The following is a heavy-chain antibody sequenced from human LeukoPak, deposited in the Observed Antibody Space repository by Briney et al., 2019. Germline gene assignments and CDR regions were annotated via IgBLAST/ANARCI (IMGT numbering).Heavy chain of an antibody. CDR1: GYTFTSYY. Sequence: GASVKVSCKASGYTFTSYYMHWVRQAPGQGLEWMGIINPSGGSTNYAQKFQGRVTITADESTSTAYMELSSLRSEDTAVYYCARDSTSSPRGHFQHWGQGTLVTVSS. V-gene: IGHV1-46*01. CDR2: INPSGGST. CDR3: ARDSTSSPRGHFQH. D-gene: IGHD2/OR15-2a*01. J-gene: IGHJ1*01.